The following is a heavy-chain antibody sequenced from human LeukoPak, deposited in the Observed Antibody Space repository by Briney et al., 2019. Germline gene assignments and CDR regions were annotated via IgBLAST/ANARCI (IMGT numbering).Heavy chain of an antibody. CDR2: IYSGGST. D-gene: IGHD3-22*01. CDR1: GFTVSSNY. J-gene: IGHJ4*02. V-gene: IGHV3-66*01. Sequence: GGSLRLSCAASGFTVSSNYMSWVRQAPGKGLEWVSVIYSGGSTYYADSVKGRFTISRDNSKNTLYLQMNSLRAEDTAVYYCARDRGRNYYDSSGFDYWGQGTLVTVSS. CDR3: ARDRGRNYYDSSGFDY.